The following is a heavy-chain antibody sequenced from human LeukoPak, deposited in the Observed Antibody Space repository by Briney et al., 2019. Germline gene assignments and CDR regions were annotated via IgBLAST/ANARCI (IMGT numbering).Heavy chain of an antibody. CDR3: ARDTSSGWFDY. Sequence: GGSLRLSCAASGFTFSSYEMNWVRQAPGKGLEWVSYISSSGSTIYYVDSVKGRFTISRDNAKNSLYLQMNSLRAEDTAVYYCARDTSSGWFDYWGQGTLVTVSS. CDR1: GFTFSSYE. CDR2: ISSSGSTI. D-gene: IGHD6-19*01. J-gene: IGHJ4*02. V-gene: IGHV3-48*03.